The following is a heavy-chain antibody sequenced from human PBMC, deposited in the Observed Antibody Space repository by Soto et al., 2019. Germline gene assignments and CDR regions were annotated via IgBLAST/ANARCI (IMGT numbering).Heavy chain of an antibody. V-gene: IGHV4-31*03. CDR1: GGSISSGGYY. CDR2: IYYSGST. D-gene: IGHD3-10*01. Sequence: SETLSLTCTVSGGSISSGGYYWSWIRQHPGKGLEWIGYIYYSGSTYYNPSLKSRVTISVDTSKNQFSLKLSSVTAADTAVYYCARSHQPYGSGTPFDYWGQGTLVTVSS. CDR3: ARSHQPYGSGTPFDY. J-gene: IGHJ4*02.